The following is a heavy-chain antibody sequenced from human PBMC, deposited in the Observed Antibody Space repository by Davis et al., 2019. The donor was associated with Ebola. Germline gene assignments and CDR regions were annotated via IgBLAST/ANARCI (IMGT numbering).Heavy chain of an antibody. Sequence: ASVKVSCKASGYTFTSYAMNWVRQAPGQGLEWMGWINTNTGNPTYAQGFTGRFVFSLDTSVRTAYLQISSLKAEDTAVYYCARVTSVQWLVHFDYWGQGTLVTVSS. CDR2: INTNTGNP. CDR3: ARVTSVQWLVHFDY. V-gene: IGHV7-4-1*02. J-gene: IGHJ4*02. D-gene: IGHD6-19*01. CDR1: GYTFTSYA.